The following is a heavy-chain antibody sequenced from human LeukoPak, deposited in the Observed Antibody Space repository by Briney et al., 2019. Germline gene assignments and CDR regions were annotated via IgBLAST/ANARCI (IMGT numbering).Heavy chain of an antibody. D-gene: IGHD4-17*01. J-gene: IGHJ6*03. CDR1: GYTFTSYD. Sequence: ASVKVSCKASGYTFTSYDINWVRQATGQGLEWMGWMNPNSGNTGYAQKFQGRVTITRNTSISTAYMELSSLRSEDTAVYYCARGADYGDTTDNYYYYYMDVWGKGTSVTVSS. V-gene: IGHV1-8*03. CDR3: ARGADYGDTTDNYYYYYMDV. CDR2: MNPNSGNT.